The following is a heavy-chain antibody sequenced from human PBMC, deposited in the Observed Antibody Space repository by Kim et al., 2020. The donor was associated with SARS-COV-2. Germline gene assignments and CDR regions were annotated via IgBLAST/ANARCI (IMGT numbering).Heavy chain of an antibody. CDR1: GYTLTELS. Sequence: ASVKVSCKVSGYTLTELSMNWVRQATGKGLEWMGGFDPEDGETVYAQKFQGRVTMTEDTSTDTAYMELSSLRSEDTAVYYCATGGGMGDPRWFDSCGQGTLGTASS. D-gene: IGHD1-26*01. CDR3: ATGGGMGDPRWFDS. J-gene: IGHJ5*01. CDR2: FDPEDGET. V-gene: IGHV1-24*01.